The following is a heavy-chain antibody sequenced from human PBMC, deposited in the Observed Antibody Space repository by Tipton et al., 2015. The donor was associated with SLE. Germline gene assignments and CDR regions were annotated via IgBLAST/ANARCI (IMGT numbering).Heavy chain of an antibody. CDR1: GYSISSGYY. Sequence: TLSLTCAVSGYSISSGYYWGWIRQPPGKGLEWIGSIYHSGSTYYNPSLKSRVTMSLDTSKNQFSLMLSSVTAADTAVYYCARDGSLEYYYDSNFDHWGQGTLVTVSS. V-gene: IGHV4-38-2*02. D-gene: IGHD3-22*01. J-gene: IGHJ4*02. CDR2: IYHSGST. CDR3: ARDGSLEYYYDSNFDH.